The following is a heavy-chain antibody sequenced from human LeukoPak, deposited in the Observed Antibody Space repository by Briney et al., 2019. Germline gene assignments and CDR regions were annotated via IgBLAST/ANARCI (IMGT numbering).Heavy chain of an antibody. CDR3: ARTLLLWFGEFWDY. Sequence: SQTLSLTCTVSGGSISSGGYYWSWIRQPPGKGLEWIGYIYHSGSTYYNPSLKSRVTISVDTSKNQFSLKLSSVTAADTAVYYCARTLLLWFGEFWDYWGQGTLVAVSS. CDR1: GGSISSGGYY. J-gene: IGHJ4*02. CDR2: IYHSGST. V-gene: IGHV4-30-2*01. D-gene: IGHD3-10*01.